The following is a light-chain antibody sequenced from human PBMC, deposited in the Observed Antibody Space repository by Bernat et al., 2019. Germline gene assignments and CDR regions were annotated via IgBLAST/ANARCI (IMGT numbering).Light chain of an antibody. J-gene: IGLJ3*02. Sequence: QSVLTQPPSASGTPGQRVTISCSGSTSNIGSNYVYWYQQLPGTAPKLLIYSNNQRPSGVPDRFSGSKSGTSASLAIRGLRSEDEADYYCAAWDVSLRGRVFGGGTKLTVL. CDR2: SNN. V-gene: IGLV1-47*01. CDR3: AAWDVSLRGRV. CDR1: TSNIGSNY.